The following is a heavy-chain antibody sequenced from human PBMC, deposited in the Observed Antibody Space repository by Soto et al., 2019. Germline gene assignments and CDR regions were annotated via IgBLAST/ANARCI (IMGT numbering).Heavy chain of an antibody. D-gene: IGHD1-7*01. CDR1: GYTFTSYY. CDR2: INPSGGST. Sequence: ASVKVSCKASGYTFTSYYMHWVRQAPGQGLEWMGIINPSGGSTSYAQKFQGRVTMTRDTSTSTVYMELSSLRAEDTAVHYCARVSDFLQNNSNYNDAFDIWGKGAIVTV. CDR3: ARVSDFLQNNSNYNDAFDI. V-gene: IGHV1-46*01. J-gene: IGHJ3*02.